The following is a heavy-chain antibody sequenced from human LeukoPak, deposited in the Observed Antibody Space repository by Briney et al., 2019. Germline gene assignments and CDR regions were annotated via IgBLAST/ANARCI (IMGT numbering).Heavy chain of an antibody. CDR1: GFTFSSYA. CDR2: ISGSGGST. D-gene: IGHD5-24*01. Sequence: AGGSLRLSCAASGFTFSSYAMSWVRQAPGKGLEWVSAISGSGGSTYYADSVKGRFTISRDNSKNTLYLQVSSLRTEDTAVYYCAKEGRSLQTYWGQGTLVTVSS. V-gene: IGHV3-23*01. J-gene: IGHJ4*02. CDR3: AKEGRSLQTY.